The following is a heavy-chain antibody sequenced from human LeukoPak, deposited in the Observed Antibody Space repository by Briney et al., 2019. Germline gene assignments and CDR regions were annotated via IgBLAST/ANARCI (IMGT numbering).Heavy chain of an antibody. D-gene: IGHD2-2*01. J-gene: IGHJ6*03. CDR3: ATIGYCTRTTCTFNYYYYYMDV. V-gene: IGHV4-39*01. Sequence: SETLSLTCSVSGGSISTSTYYWVWIRQPPGKGLEWIGSIYYSGNTYYNPSLKSRITISVDTYKNQFSLKLSSVTAADTAVYYCATIGYCTRTTCTFNYYYYYMDVWGKGTTVTVSS. CDR2: IYYSGNT. CDR1: GGSISTSTYY.